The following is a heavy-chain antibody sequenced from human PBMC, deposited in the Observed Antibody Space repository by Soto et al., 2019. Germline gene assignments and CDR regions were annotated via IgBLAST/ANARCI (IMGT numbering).Heavy chain of an antibody. CDR3: ARDQYGSGSYYN. CDR2: IYHSGST. Sequence: PSETLSLTCAVSGGSISSGGYSWSWIRQPPGKGLEWIGYIYHSGSTYYNPSLKSRVTISVDRSKNQFSLKLSPVTAADTAVYYCARDQYGSGSYYNWGQGTLVTVSS. J-gene: IGHJ4*02. V-gene: IGHV4-30-2*01. CDR1: GGSISSGGYS. D-gene: IGHD3-10*01.